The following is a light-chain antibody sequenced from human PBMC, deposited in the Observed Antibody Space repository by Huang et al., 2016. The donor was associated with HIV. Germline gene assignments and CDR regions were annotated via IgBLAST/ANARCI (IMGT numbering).Light chain of an antibody. J-gene: IGKJ5*01. CDR1: QSISDK. Sequence: EIVMTQSPATLSVSPGERATLSCRTSQSISDKLAWYQQKPGQAPRLLIYDTSTRATGIPARFSGSGSGTEFTLTISSLQSEDSAAYYCQHYNAWPLTCGHGTRLEIK. CDR3: QHYNAWPLT. CDR2: DTS. V-gene: IGKV3-15*01.